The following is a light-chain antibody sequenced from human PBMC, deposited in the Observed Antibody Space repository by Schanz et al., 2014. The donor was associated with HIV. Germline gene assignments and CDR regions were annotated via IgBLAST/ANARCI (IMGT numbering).Light chain of an antibody. Sequence: QSVLTQPPSVSGTPGQRVTISCSGSDSNIGNNAALWYQQFPGTPPKLLIYTNNQRPSGVPDRFSASKSGTSASLAISGLRSDDEADYYCATWDDSLSRYVFGTGTKVTVL. CDR2: TNN. CDR3: ATWDDSLSRYV. V-gene: IGLV1-47*01. CDR1: DSNIGNNA. J-gene: IGLJ1*01.